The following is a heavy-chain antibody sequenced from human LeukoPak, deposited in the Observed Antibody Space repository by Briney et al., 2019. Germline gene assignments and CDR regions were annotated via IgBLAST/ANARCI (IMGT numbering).Heavy chain of an antibody. CDR3: ARDRGDYYDSSGYWFDP. D-gene: IGHD3-22*01. V-gene: IGHV1-2*02. CDR2: INPNSGGT. J-gene: IGHJ5*02. CDR1: GYTFTGYY. Sequence: ASVKVSCKASGYTFTGYYMHWVRQAPGQGLEWMGWINPNSGGTNYAQKFQGRVTMTRDTSISTAYMELSRLRSDDTAVYYCARDRGDYYDSSGYWFDPWGQGTLVTVSS.